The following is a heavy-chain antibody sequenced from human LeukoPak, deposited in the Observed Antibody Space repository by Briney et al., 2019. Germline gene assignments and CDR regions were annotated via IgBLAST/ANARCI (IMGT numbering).Heavy chain of an antibody. Sequence: GASVKVSCKASGYTFTTYYIHWVRQAPGQGLEWMGIFNPSDGSTTHAQRFQGRLTMARDMSTSTVYMLLSSLRSEDTAVYYCARDPGYGDHNKALDYWGQGTLVTVSS. J-gene: IGHJ4*02. CDR3: ARDPGYGDHNKALDY. CDR1: GYTFTTYY. D-gene: IGHD4-17*01. CDR2: FNPSDGST. V-gene: IGHV1-46*01.